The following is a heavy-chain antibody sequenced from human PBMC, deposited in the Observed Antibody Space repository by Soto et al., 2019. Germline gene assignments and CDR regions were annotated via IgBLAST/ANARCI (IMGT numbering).Heavy chain of an antibody. D-gene: IGHD3-10*01. V-gene: IGHV3-21*01. J-gene: IGHJ6*02. CDR1: GFNFSSYA. Sequence: GGSLRLSCAASGFNFSSYALNWVRQAPGKGLEWVSFISSSSNYTYYSDSVKGRFTISRDNAKNSLYLQMNSLRAEDTAVYYCAKDRGRGSPVSGGLDVWGQGTTVTVSS. CDR3: AKDRGRGSPVSGGLDV. CDR2: ISSSSNYT.